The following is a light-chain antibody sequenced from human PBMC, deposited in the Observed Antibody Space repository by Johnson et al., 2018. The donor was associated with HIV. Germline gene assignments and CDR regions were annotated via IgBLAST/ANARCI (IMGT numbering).Light chain of an antibody. J-gene: IGLJ1*01. CDR1: SCDIGNNY. CDR2: DNN. V-gene: IGLV1-51*01. Sequence: SVLTQPPSVSAAPGQKVTISCSGSSCDIGNNYVSCHQQLPGTAPKLLIYDNNKRPSGIPDRISGSKSGTSATLGITGLQTGDEADYYCGTWDTRLSGGHVFGTGTKVTVL. CDR3: GTWDTRLSGGHV.